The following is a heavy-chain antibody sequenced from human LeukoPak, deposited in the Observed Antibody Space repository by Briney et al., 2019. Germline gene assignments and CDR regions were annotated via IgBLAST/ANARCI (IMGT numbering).Heavy chain of an antibody. CDR3: ARDTRGAFDI. V-gene: IGHV4-59*12. CDR1: GGAISSYY. Sequence: SETLSLTCTVSGGAISSYYWRWIRQPPGKGLEWIGYIYYSGSTNYNPSLKSRVTISVDTSKNQFSLKLSSVTAADTAVYYCARDTRGAFDIWGQGTMVTVSS. CDR2: IYYSGST. D-gene: IGHD3-10*01. J-gene: IGHJ3*02.